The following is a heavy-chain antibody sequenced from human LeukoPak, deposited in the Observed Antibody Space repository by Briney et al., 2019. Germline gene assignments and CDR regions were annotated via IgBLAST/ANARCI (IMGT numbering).Heavy chain of an antibody. J-gene: IGHJ4*02. Sequence: GGSLRLSCAASGFTFRRFGMHWVRQAPGKGLEWVAFISYDVSNKYYADSVKGRFTISRDHSKNTLYLQMISLRAEDTAVYYCAKGVFEYSSSSALSDWGQGTLVTVSS. CDR1: GFTFRRFG. CDR3: AKGVFEYSSSSALSD. CDR2: ISYDVSNK. D-gene: IGHD6-6*01. V-gene: IGHV3-30*18.